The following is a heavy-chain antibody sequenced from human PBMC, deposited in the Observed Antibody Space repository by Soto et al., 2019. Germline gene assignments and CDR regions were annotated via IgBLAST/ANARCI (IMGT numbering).Heavy chain of an antibody. Sequence: TSETLSLTCTVSGGSISSYYWSWIRQPPGKGLEWIGYIYYSGSTNYNPSLKSRVTISVDTSKNQFSLKLSSVTAADTAVYYCAMYKFGDYSSWFDPWGQGTLVTVSS. J-gene: IGHJ5*02. CDR3: AMYKFGDYSSWFDP. CDR1: GGSISSYY. V-gene: IGHV4-59*01. CDR2: IYYSGST. D-gene: IGHD4-17*01.